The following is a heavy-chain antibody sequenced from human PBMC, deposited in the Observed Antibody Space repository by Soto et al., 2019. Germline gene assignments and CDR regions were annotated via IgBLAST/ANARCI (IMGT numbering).Heavy chain of an antibody. CDR3: ARQSSGWYNWFDP. V-gene: IGHV4-39*01. Sequence: QLQLQESGPGLVKPSETLSLTCSVSGGSISSSSYYWGWIRQPPGKGLEWIGSIYYSGSIYYNPSLTGRVTVSVDTSKNQFSLKLSSVTAAETAVYYCARQSSGWYNWFDPWGQGTLVTVSS. CDR2: IYYSGSI. J-gene: IGHJ5*02. D-gene: IGHD6-19*01. CDR1: GGSISSSSYY.